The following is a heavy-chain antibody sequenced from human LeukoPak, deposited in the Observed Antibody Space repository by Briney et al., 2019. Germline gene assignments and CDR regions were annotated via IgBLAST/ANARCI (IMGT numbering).Heavy chain of an antibody. D-gene: IGHD6-19*01. CDR1: GFTFSNAW. Sequence: GGSLRLSCAASGFTFSNAWMSWVRQAPGKGLEWVGRIKSKTDGGTTDYAGPVKGRFTISRDDSKNTLYLQMNSLKTEDTAVYYCTTSRSGWYYFDYWGQGTTVTVSS. J-gene: IGHJ4*03. CDR3: TTSRSGWYYFDY. CDR2: IKSKTDGGTT. V-gene: IGHV3-15*01.